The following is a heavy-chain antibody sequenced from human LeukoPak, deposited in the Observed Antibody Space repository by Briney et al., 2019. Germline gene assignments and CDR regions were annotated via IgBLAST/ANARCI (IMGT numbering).Heavy chain of an antibody. J-gene: IGHJ5*02. CDR3: ARIYSSSWFLNWFDP. D-gene: IGHD6-13*01. Sequence: SDTLSLTCTVSGRSISSSSYYWGWIRQPPGKGLECIGTNYHSGSTYYNPSLKSRVTISVDTSKNQFSLKLNSVTAADTAVYYCARIYSSSWFLNWFDPWGQGTLVTVSS. CDR1: GRSISSSSYY. V-gene: IGHV4-39*07. CDR2: NYHSGST.